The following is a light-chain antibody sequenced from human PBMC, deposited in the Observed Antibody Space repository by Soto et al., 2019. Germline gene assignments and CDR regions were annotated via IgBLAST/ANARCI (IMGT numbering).Light chain of an antibody. V-gene: IGKV1-9*01. J-gene: IGKJ4*01. CDR2: DAS. CDR1: QGIASS. Sequence: DVQLTQSPSFLSASVGDRVTITCRASQGIASSLAWYQQKPGKAPKLLIYDASTLFGGVPSRFSGSGSGTEFTLTITSLRPEDFASYYCQQLSFYPLTFVGGTMVEIK. CDR3: QQLSFYPLT.